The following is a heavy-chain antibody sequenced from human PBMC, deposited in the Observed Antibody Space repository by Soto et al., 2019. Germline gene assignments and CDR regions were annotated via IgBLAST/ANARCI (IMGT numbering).Heavy chain of an antibody. D-gene: IGHD3-22*01. V-gene: IGHV2-5*02. CDR3: AHRLASTYYYHSSGSSFEY. J-gene: IGHJ4*02. Sequence: QITLKESGPTLVKPTQTLTLSCTFSGFSLSTYGVSVGWIRQPPGKALEWLALIYWDNDKYYSPSLKSRLTITKDTSENQVVLTMTNMNPVDTATSYFAHRLASTYYYHSSGSSFEYCGQRTLGTVSS. CDR2: IYWDNDK. CDR1: GFSLSTYGVS.